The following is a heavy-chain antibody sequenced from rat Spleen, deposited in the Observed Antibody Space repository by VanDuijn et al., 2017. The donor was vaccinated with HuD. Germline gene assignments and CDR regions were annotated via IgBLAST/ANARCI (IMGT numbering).Heavy chain of an antibody. CDR3: STDGYDGSYYYGFAS. D-gene: IGHD1-12*02. CDR1: GLSISSHG. V-gene: IGHV2-13*01. CDR2: IWGNGSP. Sequence: QVHLKESGPGLVQPSQTLSLTCTVSGLSISSHGVIWVRQPPGKGLEWMGVIWGNGSPNYNSALKSRLSISRDTSKSQVYLKMNSLQTEDTATYYCSTDGYDGSYYYGFASWGQGTLVTVSS. J-gene: IGHJ3*01.